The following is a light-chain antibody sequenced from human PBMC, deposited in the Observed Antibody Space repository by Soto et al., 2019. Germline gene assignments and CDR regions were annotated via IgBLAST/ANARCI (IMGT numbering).Light chain of an antibody. CDR2: AAS. J-gene: IGKJ1*01. CDR1: QSISSY. V-gene: IGKV1-39*01. CDR3: QQYNNWLRT. Sequence: DSQMTQSPSSLSASVGDRVTITCRASQSISSYLNWYQQKPGKAPKLLIYAASSLQSGVPSRFSGSGSGTEFTLTISSLQSEDFAVYYCQQYNNWLRTFGQGTKVDIK.